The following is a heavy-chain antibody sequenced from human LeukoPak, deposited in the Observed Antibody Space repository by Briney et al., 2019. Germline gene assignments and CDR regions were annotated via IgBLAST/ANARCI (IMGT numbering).Heavy chain of an antibody. J-gene: IGHJ6*02. Sequence: GGSLRLSCAASGFTFSSYAMSWVRQAPGKGLEWDSAISGSGGSTYYADSVKGRFTISRDNSKNTLYLQMNSLRAEDTAVYYCAKDIIRRVGPLSAALYGMDFWGQGTTVTVSS. CDR2: ISGSGGST. CDR1: GFTFSSYA. V-gene: IGHV3-23*01. D-gene: IGHD1-26*01. CDR3: AKDIIRRVGPLSAALYGMDF.